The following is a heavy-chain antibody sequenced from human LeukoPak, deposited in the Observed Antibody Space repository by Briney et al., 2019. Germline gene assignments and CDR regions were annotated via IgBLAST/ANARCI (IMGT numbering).Heavy chain of an antibody. J-gene: IGHJ6*02. CDR1: GFIFSNYA. V-gene: IGHV3-30*02. CDR3: ARDSVNVRVRGVPSHGMDV. CDR2: IQYDESNK. Sequence: PGGSLRLSCAASGFIFSNYAMHWVRPAPGKGLGWGAYIQYDESNKQYGDSVKGRFTISRDNSKNSLYLQMDSPRAEDTAVDYCARDSVNVRVRGVPSHGMDVWGQGTTVTVSS. D-gene: IGHD3-10*01.